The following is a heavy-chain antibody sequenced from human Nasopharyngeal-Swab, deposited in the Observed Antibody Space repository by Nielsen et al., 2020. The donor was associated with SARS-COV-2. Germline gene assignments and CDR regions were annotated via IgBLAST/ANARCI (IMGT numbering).Heavy chain of an antibody. V-gene: IGHV3-74*01. D-gene: IGHD1-1*01. Sequence: GESLKISCAASGFSFRSYWMHWVRQVPGEGLVWVSRIDTDGSITNYADSVKGRFTISRDNAKNTLYLQMSSLRAEDSAVYYCARDSDDLSIDDAFDIWGQGTMVTVSS. CDR3: ARDSDDLSIDDAFDI. CDR2: IDTDGSIT. J-gene: IGHJ3*02. CDR1: GFSFRSYW.